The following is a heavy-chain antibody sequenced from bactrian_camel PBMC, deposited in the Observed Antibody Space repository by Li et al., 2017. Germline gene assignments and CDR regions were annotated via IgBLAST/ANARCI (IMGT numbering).Heavy chain of an antibody. Sequence: QLVESGGGSVQAGGSLRLSCVVSGVTYGHNCMGWFRQAPGKEREGVASIVTGASTTYYTGGGSIYYADSVKGRFTISRDSGKNTVYLQMNSLKSEDTALYYCTSDDRCVEWSGVWYCDSKYWGQGTQVTVS. CDR2: IVTGASTTYYTGGGSI. CDR1: GVTYGHNC. V-gene: IGHV3S54*01. J-gene: IGHJ4*01. D-gene: IGHD2*01. CDR3: TSDDRCVEWSGVWYCDSKY.